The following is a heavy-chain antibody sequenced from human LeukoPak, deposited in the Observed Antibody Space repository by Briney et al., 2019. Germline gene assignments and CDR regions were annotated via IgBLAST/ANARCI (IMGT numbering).Heavy chain of an antibody. CDR1: GFTFSSYS. CDR3: ASYSHHYDSSAGY. J-gene: IGHJ4*02. CDR2: ISSSSSYI. D-gene: IGHD3-22*01. Sequence: GGSLRLSCAASGFTFSSYSMNWVRQAPGKGLEWVSSISSSSSYIYYADSVKGRFTISRDNAKNSLYLQMNSLRAEDTAVYYCASYSHHYDSSAGYWGQGTLVTVSS. V-gene: IGHV3-21*01.